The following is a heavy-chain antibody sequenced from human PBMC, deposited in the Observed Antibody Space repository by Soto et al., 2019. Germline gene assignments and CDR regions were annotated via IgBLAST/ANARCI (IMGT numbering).Heavy chain of an antibody. J-gene: IGHJ5*02. V-gene: IGHV4-31*03. CDR3: ARDRLTMVRNRLGYSWFDP. CDR2: IYYSGST. CDR1: GGSISSGGYY. D-gene: IGHD3-10*01. Sequence: SETLSLTCTVSGGSISSGGYYWSWIRQHPGKGLEWIGYIYYSGSTYYNPSLKSRVTISVDTSKNQFSLKLSSVTAADTAVYYCARDRLTMVRNRLGYSWFDPWGQGTLVTVSS.